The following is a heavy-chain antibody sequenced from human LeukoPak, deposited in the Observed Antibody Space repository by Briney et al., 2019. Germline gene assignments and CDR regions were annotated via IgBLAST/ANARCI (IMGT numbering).Heavy chain of an antibody. CDR3: ARLRGYSYGYGGY. Sequence: GGSLRLSCAASGFTFSSYSMNWVRQAPGKGLEWVSYISSSGNTIDYADSVKGRFTISRDNAKNSLYLQMVSLRAEDTAVYYCARLRGYSYGYGGYWGQGTLVTVSS. CDR2: ISSSGNTI. D-gene: IGHD5-18*01. J-gene: IGHJ4*02. V-gene: IGHV3-48*04. CDR1: GFTFSSYS.